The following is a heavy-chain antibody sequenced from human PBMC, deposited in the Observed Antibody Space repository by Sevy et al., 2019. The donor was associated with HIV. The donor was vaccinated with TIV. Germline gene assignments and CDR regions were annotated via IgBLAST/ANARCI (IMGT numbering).Heavy chain of an antibody. CDR2: ISSSSSTI. D-gene: IGHD3-3*01. CDR1: GFTFSSYS. V-gene: IGHV3-48*01. Sequence: GGSLRLSCAASGFTFSSYSMNWVRQAPGKGLEWVSYISSSSSTIYYADSVKGRFTISRDNAKNSLYLQMNSLRAEETAVYYGASPFHFDCGVVTKGRQHGMDVWGQGTTVTVSS. J-gene: IGHJ6*02. CDR3: ASPFHFDCGVVTKGRQHGMDV.